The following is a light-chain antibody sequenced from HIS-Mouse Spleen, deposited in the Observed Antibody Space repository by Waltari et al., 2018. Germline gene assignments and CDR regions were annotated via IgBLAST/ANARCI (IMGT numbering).Light chain of an antibody. V-gene: IGLV3-27*01. CDR3: YSAADNNVV. CDR1: VLAKTQY. CDR2: KDS. J-gene: IGLJ2*01. Sequence: SYELTQPSSVSVSPGQTARITCSGDVLAKTQYARWFQQKPGQAPVLVIYKDSERPSGIPERFSGSSSGTTVTLTISGAQVEDEADYYCYSAADNNVVFGGGTKLTVL.